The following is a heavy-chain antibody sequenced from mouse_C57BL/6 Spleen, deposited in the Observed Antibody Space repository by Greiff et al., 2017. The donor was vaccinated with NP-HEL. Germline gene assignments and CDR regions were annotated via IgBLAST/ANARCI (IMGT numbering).Heavy chain of an antibody. Sequence: EVKLMESGGGLVKPGGSLKLSCAASGFTFSDYGMHWVRQAPEKGLEWVAYISSGSSTIYYADTVKGRFTISRDNAKNTLFLQMTSLRSEDTAMYYCARGVVADYYAMDYWGQGTSVTVSS. V-gene: IGHV5-17*01. CDR2: ISSGSSTI. J-gene: IGHJ4*01. CDR3: ARGVVADYYAMDY. D-gene: IGHD1-1*01. CDR1: GFTFSDYG.